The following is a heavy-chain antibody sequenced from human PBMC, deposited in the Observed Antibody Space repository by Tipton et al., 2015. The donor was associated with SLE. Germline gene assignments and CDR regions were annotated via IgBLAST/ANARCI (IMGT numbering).Heavy chain of an antibody. CDR3: ARRATYNSGWYHDY. CDR2: INHSGST. V-gene: IGHV4-34*01. Sequence: TLSLTCAVYGGSFSDYYWSWIRQPPGKGLEWIGEINHSGSTNYNPSLKSRVTISVDTSKNQFSLNLSSVTAADTAVYYCARRATYNSGWYHDYWGQGTLVTVSS. D-gene: IGHD6-19*01. CDR1: GGSFSDYY. J-gene: IGHJ4*02.